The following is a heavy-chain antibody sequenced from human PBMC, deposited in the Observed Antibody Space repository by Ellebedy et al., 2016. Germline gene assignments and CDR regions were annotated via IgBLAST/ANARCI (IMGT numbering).Heavy chain of an antibody. D-gene: IGHD1-7*01. V-gene: IGHV3-66*01. J-gene: IGHJ6*02. CDR1: GFTVSSNY. CDR3: ARDVSGWNSFETYGMDV. CDR2: IYSGGST. Sequence: GGSLRLSCAASGFTVSSNYMSWVRQAPGKGLEWVSVIYSGGSTYYADSVKGRFTISRDNSKNTLYLQMNSLRAEDTAVYYCARDVSGWNSFETYGMDVWGQGTTVTVSS.